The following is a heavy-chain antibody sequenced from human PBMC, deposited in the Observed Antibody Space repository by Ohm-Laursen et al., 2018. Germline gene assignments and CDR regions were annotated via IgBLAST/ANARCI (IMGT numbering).Heavy chain of an antibody. J-gene: IGHJ3*02. Sequence: SETLSLTCTVSGGSLRNYYWSWIRQPPGKGLEWIGYISNRGSTSYNPSLKSRVTISVDASKNHFSLKLSSVTPADTAVYYCARTPDAFDIWGQGTVVTVSS. CDR3: ARTPDAFDI. CDR1: GGSLRNYY. V-gene: IGHV4-59*01. CDR2: ISNRGST.